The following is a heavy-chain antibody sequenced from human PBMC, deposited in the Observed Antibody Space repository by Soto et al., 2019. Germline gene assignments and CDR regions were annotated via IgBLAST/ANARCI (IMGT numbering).Heavy chain of an antibody. V-gene: IGHV4-30-4*01. J-gene: IGHJ4*02. CDR2: IYYSATT. CDR3: ARRHGLDIDAYY. CDR1: GGSITSGDYY. Sequence: SETLSLTCTVSGGSITSGDYYWSWIRQPPGKGLEWIGYIYYSATTYYNPSLKSRLTISIDTSKNQFSLKLSSVTAADTAVYLCARRHGLDIDAYYWGQGILVTVSS. D-gene: IGHD3-10*01.